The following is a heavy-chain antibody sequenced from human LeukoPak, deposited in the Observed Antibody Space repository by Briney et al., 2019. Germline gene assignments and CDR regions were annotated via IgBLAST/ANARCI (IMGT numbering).Heavy chain of an antibody. J-gene: IGHJ4*02. D-gene: IGHD6-13*01. CDR1: GGSFSGYY. CDR2: INHSGST. V-gene: IGHV4-34*01. CDR3: ARSIIGAAAGTPFFDY. Sequence: ASETLSLTCAVYGGSFSGYYWSWIRQPPGEGLEWIGEINHSGSTNYNPSLKSRVIISVDTSKNQFSLKLSSVTAADTAVYYCARSIIGAAAGTPFFDYWGQGTLVTVSS.